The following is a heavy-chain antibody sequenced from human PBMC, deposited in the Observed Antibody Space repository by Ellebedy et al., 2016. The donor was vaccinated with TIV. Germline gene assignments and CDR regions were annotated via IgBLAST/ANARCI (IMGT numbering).Heavy chain of an antibody. J-gene: IGHJ4*02. V-gene: IGHV3-23*01. CDR1: GFIFNSYC. CDR2: IHPGGGGT. D-gene: IGHD3-10*01. CDR3: ASLDWVASGGY. Sequence: GGSLRLXCVASGFIFNSYCTSWVRHVPGKGLEWVSAIHPGGGGTYYTDSVKGRFTMSRDDSRNMVYLQMNILSVEDTAVYYCASLDWVASGGYWGQGTPVTVSS.